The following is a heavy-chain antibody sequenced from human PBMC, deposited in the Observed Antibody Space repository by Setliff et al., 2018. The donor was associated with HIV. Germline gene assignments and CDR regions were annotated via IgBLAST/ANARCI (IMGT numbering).Heavy chain of an antibody. CDR1: GYTFTRYY. J-gene: IGHJ4*02. Sequence: GASVKVSCKASGYTFTRYYMHWVRQAPGQGLEWMGMISPSGISTSYAQKFQGRVTMTRDTSTSTAYMELSSLRSEDTAVYYCARQDIPTGYYLFDYWGQGTQVTVSS. CDR3: ARQDIPTGYYLFDY. V-gene: IGHV1-46*01. D-gene: IGHD3-9*01. CDR2: ISPSGIST.